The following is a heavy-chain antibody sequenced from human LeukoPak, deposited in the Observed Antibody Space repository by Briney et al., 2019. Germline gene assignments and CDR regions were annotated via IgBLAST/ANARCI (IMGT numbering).Heavy chain of an antibody. Sequence: ASVKVSCKASGYTFTSYGITWVRQAPGQGLEWVGWINTYNGNAKYAETLQGRVTMTTDTSTSTAYMELRSLTSDDTAVYYCAGVLAYCSRTDCHGAFDIWGQGTMVTVSS. J-gene: IGHJ3*02. CDR2: INTYNGNA. V-gene: IGHV1-18*01. CDR1: GYTFTSYG. D-gene: IGHD2-2*01. CDR3: AGVLAYCSRTDCHGAFDI.